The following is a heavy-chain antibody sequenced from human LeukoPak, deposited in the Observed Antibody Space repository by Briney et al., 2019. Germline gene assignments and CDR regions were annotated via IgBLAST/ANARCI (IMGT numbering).Heavy chain of an antibody. V-gene: IGHV1-46*01. CDR1: GYTFTSYY. CDR2: INPSGGST. J-gene: IGHJ6*03. CDR3: ARGPSITMVRGGQWYYYMDV. Sequence: ASVKVSCKASGYTFTSYYMHWVRHAPGQGLEWMGIINPSGGSTNYAQKFQGRVTMTRDTSTNTVYMELSSLRSEDTAVYYCARGPSITMVRGGQWYYYMDVWGKGTTVTVSS. D-gene: IGHD3-10*01.